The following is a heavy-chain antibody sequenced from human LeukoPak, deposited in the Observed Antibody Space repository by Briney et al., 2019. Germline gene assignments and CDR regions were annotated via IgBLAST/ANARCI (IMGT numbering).Heavy chain of an antibody. Sequence: SETLSLTCTVSGVSISSYYWSWIRQPPGKGLEWTGYIYTSGSTNHNPSLKSRVTISVDTSKNQFSLKLSSVTAADTAVYYCARHVLTFESEKLDYWGQGNLVNVSS. D-gene: IGHD3-9*01. J-gene: IGHJ4*02. V-gene: IGHV4-4*09. CDR1: GVSISSYY. CDR3: ARHVLTFESEKLDY. CDR2: IYTSGST.